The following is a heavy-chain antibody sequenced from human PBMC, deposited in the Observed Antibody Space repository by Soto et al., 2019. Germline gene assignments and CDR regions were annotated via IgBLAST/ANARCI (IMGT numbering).Heavy chain of an antibody. CDR3: SMHGGDFGWL. Sequence: QGQLVQSGAEVKKPGSSVKVSCKASGGTFSSYVISWVRQAPGQGLEWMGGIIPVVDTTTDAQKFRGRVTITADKSTSTAYLERSSLTSEDTALYYSSMHGGDFGWLWGQGTLVTVSS. J-gene: IGHJ4*02. CDR1: GGTFSSYV. V-gene: IGHV1-69*06. D-gene: IGHD3-3*01. CDR2: IIPVVDTT.